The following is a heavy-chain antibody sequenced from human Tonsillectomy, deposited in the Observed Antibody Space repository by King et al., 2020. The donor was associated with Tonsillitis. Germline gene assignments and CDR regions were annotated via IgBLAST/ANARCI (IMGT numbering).Heavy chain of an antibody. CDR3: ARDSNDFWSGYYNH. CDR1: GFTFSSYT. CDR2: ISSSSSYI. J-gene: IGHJ5*02. Sequence: VQLVESGGSLVKPGGSLRLSCAASGFTFSSYTMNWVRQAPGKGLEWVSSISSSSSYIYYAYSVKGRFTISRDNAKNSLYLQMNSLRAEDTAVYYCARDSNDFWSGYYNHWGRGTLVTVSS. D-gene: IGHD3-3*01. V-gene: IGHV3-21*01.